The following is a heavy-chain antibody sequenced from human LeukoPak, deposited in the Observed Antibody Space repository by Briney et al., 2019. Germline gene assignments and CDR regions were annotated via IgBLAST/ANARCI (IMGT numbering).Heavy chain of an antibody. V-gene: IGHV3-21*01. J-gene: IGHJ5*02. CDR1: GFTFSSYS. CDR2: ISSSSSYI. Sequence: GGSLRLSCAASGFTFSSYSMNWVRQAPGKGLEWVSSISSSSSYIYYADSVKGRFTISRDNAENSLYLQMNSLRAEDTAVYYCARGSGDTALYNWFDPWGQGTLVTVSS. CDR3: ARGSGDTALYNWFDP. D-gene: IGHD5-18*01.